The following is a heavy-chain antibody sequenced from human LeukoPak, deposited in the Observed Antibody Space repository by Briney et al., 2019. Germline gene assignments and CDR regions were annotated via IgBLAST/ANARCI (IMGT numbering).Heavy chain of an antibody. D-gene: IGHD5-12*01. CDR3: ARDERGYSGYHYYYYYMDV. CDR2: IYYTGST. Sequence: SEALSLTCTVSGGSISRDYWSWIRQPPGKGLEWIGYIYYTGSTNYNPSLKSRVTISVDTSKNQFSLKLSSVTAADTAVYYCARDERGYSGYHYYYYYMDVWGKGTTVTVSS. CDR1: GGSISRDY. V-gene: IGHV4-59*01. J-gene: IGHJ6*03.